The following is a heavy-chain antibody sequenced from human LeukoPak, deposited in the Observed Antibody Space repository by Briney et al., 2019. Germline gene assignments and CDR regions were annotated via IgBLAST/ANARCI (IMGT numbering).Heavy chain of an antibody. CDR3: ARGYYDSSDYEYFQH. J-gene: IGHJ1*01. D-gene: IGHD3-22*01. V-gene: IGHV1-2*02. Sequence: ASVKVSCKASGYTFTGNYIHWVRQAPGQGLEWMGWINPNSGGTNYAQKFQGRVTMTRDMSISTAYMELSRLRSDDTAVYYCARGYYDSSDYEYFQHWGQGTLVTVSS. CDR1: GYTFTGNY. CDR2: INPNSGGT.